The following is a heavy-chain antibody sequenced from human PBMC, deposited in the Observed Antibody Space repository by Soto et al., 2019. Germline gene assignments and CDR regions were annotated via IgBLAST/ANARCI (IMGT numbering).Heavy chain of an antibody. CDR1: GGTFSSYA. D-gene: IGHD2-2*01. CDR3: ARAPTPIVVVPAAMGLWYFDL. Sequence: ASVKVSCKASGGTFSSYAISWVRQAPGQGLEWMGGIIPIFGTANYAQKFQGRVTITADESTSTAYMELSSLRSEDTAVYYCARAPTPIVVVPAAMGLWYFDLWGRGTLVTVSS. J-gene: IGHJ2*01. V-gene: IGHV1-69*13. CDR2: IIPIFGTA.